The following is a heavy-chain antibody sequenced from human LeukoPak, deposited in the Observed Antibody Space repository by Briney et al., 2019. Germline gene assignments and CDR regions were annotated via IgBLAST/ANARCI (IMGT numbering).Heavy chain of an antibody. J-gene: IGHJ4*02. Sequence: PGGSLRLSCAASGFTFSSYAMSWVRQAPEKGLEWVSGISGSGGSTYYADSVKGRFTISRDNSKNTLYLQMNSLRAEDTAVYYCAKTPFRIAAAGKYYFDYWGQGTLVTVSS. CDR3: AKTPFRIAAAGKYYFDY. CDR1: GFTFSSYA. D-gene: IGHD6-13*01. V-gene: IGHV3-23*01. CDR2: ISGSGGST.